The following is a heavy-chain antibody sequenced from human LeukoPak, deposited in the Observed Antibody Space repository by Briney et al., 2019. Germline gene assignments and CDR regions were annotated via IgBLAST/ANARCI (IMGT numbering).Heavy chain of an antibody. V-gene: IGHV3-15*01. CDR2: IKSKTDGGTT. CDR3: AKGYCGGDCPFDY. J-gene: IGHJ4*02. Sequence: GGSLRLSCAASGFTFSNAWMSWVRQAPGKGLEWVGPIKSKTDGGTTDYAAPVKGRFTISRDNSKNTQYLQMNSLRAEDTAVYYCAKGYCGGDCPFDYWGQGTLVTVSS. D-gene: IGHD2-21*01. CDR1: GFTFSNAW.